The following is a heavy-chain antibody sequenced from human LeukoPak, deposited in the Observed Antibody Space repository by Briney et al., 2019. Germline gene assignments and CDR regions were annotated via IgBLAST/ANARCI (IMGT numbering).Heavy chain of an antibody. CDR2: ISGSGGST. CDR1: GFTFSSYA. D-gene: IGHD2-2*02. CDR3: AKCYNSGMPGDY. J-gene: IGHJ4*02. V-gene: IGHV3-23*01. Sequence: GGSLRPSCAASGFTFSSYAMSWVRQAPGKGLEWVSSISGSGGSTHYADSVKGRFTISRDNSKNTFYLQMNSLRAEDTAVYYCAKCYNSGMPGDYWGQGTLVIVSS.